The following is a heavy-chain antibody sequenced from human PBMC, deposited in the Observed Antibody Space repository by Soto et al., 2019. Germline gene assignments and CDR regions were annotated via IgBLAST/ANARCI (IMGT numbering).Heavy chain of an antibody. J-gene: IGHJ6*02. V-gene: IGHV4-34*01. D-gene: IGHD2-15*01. CDR3: ARGRGYCSGGSCYGYYYYYGMDD. CDR2: INHSGST. Sequence: KTSETLSLTCAVYGGSFSGYYWSWIRQPPGKGLEWIGEINHSGSTNYNPSLKSRVTISVDTSKNQFSLKLSSVTAADTAVYYCARGRGYCSGGSCYGYYYYYGMDDWGQGTTVTVSS. CDR1: GGSFSGYY.